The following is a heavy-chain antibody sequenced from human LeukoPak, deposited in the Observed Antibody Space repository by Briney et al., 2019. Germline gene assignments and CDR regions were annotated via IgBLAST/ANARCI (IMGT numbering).Heavy chain of an antibody. CDR1: GGSISSGDNY. CDR3: ASAYTYASRFVY. Sequence: SETLSLTCTVSGGSISSGDNYWSWIRQPAGKGLEWIGRIYTSGGTNYNPSLKSRVTISEDTSKNQSSLKLSSVTAADTAVYYCASAYTYASRFVYWGQGTLVTVSS. D-gene: IGHD5-18*01. CDR2: IYTSGGT. V-gene: IGHV4-61*02. J-gene: IGHJ4*02.